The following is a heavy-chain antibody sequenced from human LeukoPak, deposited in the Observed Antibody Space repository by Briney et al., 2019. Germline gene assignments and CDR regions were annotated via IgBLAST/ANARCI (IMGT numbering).Heavy chain of an antibody. CDR3: ARDQVYYGSGTYYIDY. CDR2: IWYDGSKE. J-gene: IGHJ4*02. CDR1: GFTFSSHG. D-gene: IGHD3-10*01. Sequence: GRSLRLSCAASGFTFSSHGMHWVRQAPGKGLEWVAAIWYDGSKEFYADSVKGRFTVSRDNSKSTLYLQMNSLSAEDTAVYHCARDQVYYGSGTYYIDYWGQGTLVTVSS. V-gene: IGHV3-33*01.